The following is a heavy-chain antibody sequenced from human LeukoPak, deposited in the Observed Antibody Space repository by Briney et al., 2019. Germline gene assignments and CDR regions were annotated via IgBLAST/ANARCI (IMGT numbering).Heavy chain of an antibody. CDR1: GFTFSSYA. V-gene: IGHV3-64D*06. Sequence: GGSLRLSCSASGFTFSSYAMHWVRQAPGKGLEYVSAISSNGGSTYYADSVKGRFTISRDNSKNTLYLQMSSLRAEDTAVYYCVKMAGYSCGWYHDYWGQGTLVTVSS. CDR2: ISSNGGST. D-gene: IGHD6-19*01. J-gene: IGHJ4*02. CDR3: VKMAGYSCGWYHDY.